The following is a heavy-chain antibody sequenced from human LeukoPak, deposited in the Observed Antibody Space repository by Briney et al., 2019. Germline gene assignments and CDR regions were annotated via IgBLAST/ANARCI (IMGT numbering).Heavy chain of an antibody. CDR2: ISGSGANT. V-gene: IGHV3-23*01. CDR3: AKAINWYFDL. Sequence: GGSLRLSCAASGFTFSSYAMSWVRQAPRTGLEWVSAISGSGANTYYADSVKGRFTISRDNSKNTLYLQVNSLRAEDTAVYYCAKAINWYFDLWGRGTLVTVSS. J-gene: IGHJ2*01. CDR1: GFTFSSYA.